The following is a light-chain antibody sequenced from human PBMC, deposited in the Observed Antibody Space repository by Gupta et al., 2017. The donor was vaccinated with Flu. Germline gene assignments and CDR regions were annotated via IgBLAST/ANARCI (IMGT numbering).Light chain of an antibody. V-gene: IGKV1-39*01. Sequence: DIQMTQSPSSLSASVGDRVTITCRTSQNIDTFLHWYQQRPGKPPKFLIYNAVNLQSGVPSRFSGSGSGREFTLTISSLQLEDFATYYCQHAYTIPITFGPGTKVDLK. CDR2: NAV. CDR1: QNIDTF. J-gene: IGKJ3*01. CDR3: QHAYTIPIT.